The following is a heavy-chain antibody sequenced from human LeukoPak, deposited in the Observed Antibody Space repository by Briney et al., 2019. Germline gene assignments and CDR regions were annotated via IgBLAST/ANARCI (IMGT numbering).Heavy chain of an antibody. V-gene: IGHV3-48*01. CDR1: GFTFSSYS. Sequence: PGGSLRLFCAASGFTFSSYSMNWVRQAPGKGLEWVSYISSSSSTICYADSVKGRFTISRDNAKNSLYLQMNSLRAEDTAVYYCARDSPHSKTADYWGQGALVTVSS. CDR3: ARDSPHSKTADY. CDR2: ISSSSSTI. D-gene: IGHD2-15*01. J-gene: IGHJ4*02.